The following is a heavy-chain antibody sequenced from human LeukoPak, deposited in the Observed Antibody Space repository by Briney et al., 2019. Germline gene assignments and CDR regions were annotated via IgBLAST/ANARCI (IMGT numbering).Heavy chain of an antibody. J-gene: IGHJ3*02. Sequence: GGSLRLSCAASGFTFSSYGMSWVRQAPGKGLEWVSAIRGGGGSTYYADSVKGRFTISRDNSKYTLYLQVNSLRAEDTAVYYCARDGDSGSYRWEAFDIWGQGTMVTVSS. CDR1: GFTFSSYG. CDR2: IRGGGGST. D-gene: IGHD1-26*01. V-gene: IGHV3-23*01. CDR3: ARDGDSGSYRWEAFDI.